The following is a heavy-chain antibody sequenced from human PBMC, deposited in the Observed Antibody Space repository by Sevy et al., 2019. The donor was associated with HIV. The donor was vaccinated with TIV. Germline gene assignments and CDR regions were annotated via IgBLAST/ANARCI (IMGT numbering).Heavy chain of an antibody. V-gene: IGHV3-15*01. D-gene: IGHD4-17*01. Sequence: PGGSLRLSCAASGFTFSNAWMSWVRQAPGKGLEWVGRIKSKTEGGTTDYAAPVKGRFTISIDESKNTLYLQMSSLKTDDTAVYYCTRVRLRGSRDYWGQGTLVTVSS. CDR1: GFTFSNAW. CDR2: IKSKTEGGTT. CDR3: TRVRLRGSRDY. J-gene: IGHJ4*02.